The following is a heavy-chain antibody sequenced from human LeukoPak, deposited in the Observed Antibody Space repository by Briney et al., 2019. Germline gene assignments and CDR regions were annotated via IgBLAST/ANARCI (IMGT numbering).Heavy chain of an antibody. CDR2: VHHSGRT. D-gene: IGHD3-9*01. CDR3: ARASYDFLTAYYIDY. J-gene: IGHJ4*02. CDR1: GVSVSGSHW. Sequence: PSETLSPTCTVSGVSVSGSHWWSWVRQTPTKGLEWIGEVHHSGRTNLHPSLESRVVISIDKSNNQVSLKLTSVTPADTAVYFCARASYDFLTAYYIDYWGQGTLVTVSS. V-gene: IGHV4-4*02.